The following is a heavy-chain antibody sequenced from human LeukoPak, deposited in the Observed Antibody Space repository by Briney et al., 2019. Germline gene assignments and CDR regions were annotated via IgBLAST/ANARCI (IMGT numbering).Heavy chain of an antibody. CDR1: GGSISSSSYY. Sequence: SETLSLTCTVSGGSISSSSYYWGGIRQPPGRGLEWIGSIYYSGSTYYNPSLKRRVTISVDSSKNQFSLKLSSVTAADAAVYYCARDRRDGYNFDYWGQGTLVTVSP. CDR2: IYYSGST. CDR3: ARDRRDGYNFDY. V-gene: IGHV4-39*07. D-gene: IGHD5-24*01. J-gene: IGHJ4*02.